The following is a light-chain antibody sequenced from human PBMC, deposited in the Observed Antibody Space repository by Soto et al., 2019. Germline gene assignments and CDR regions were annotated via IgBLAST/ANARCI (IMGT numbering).Light chain of an antibody. Sequence: QSVLTQSPSASGTPGQRVTISCSGSRSNIGRNFAYWYQHVPGTAPRLLIQRNNERPSGVPDRFSGSKSGTSVSLAISGLRSEDEATYYCAAWDGTLDAQVFGGGTKVTVL. V-gene: IGLV1-47*01. CDR1: RSNIGRNF. CDR3: AAWDGTLDAQV. CDR2: RNN. J-gene: IGLJ3*02.